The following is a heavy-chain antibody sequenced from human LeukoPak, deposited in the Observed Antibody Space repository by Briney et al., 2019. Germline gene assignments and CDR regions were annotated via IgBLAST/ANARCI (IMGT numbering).Heavy chain of an antibody. V-gene: IGHV3-30*03. CDR3: VRLRWSFDY. Sequence: GGSLRLSCAASGFTFSSYGMHWARQAPGKGLEWVAVISYDGSNKYYADSVKGRFTISRDNSKNTLYLQMNSLRAEDTAVYYCVRLRWSFDYWGQGTLVTVSS. CDR1: GFTFSSYG. D-gene: IGHD4-23*01. J-gene: IGHJ4*02. CDR2: ISYDGSNK.